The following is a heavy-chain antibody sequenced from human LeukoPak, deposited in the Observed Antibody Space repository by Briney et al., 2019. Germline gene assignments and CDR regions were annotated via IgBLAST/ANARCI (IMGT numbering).Heavy chain of an antibody. Sequence: SETLSLTCTVAGGSISSSSYYWGWIRQPPGKGLEWIGSIYYSGSTYYNPSLKSRVTISVDTSKNQFSLKLSSVTAADTAVYYCAIRCANSAGSCYYLADYWGQGTLVTVSS. CDR1: GGSISSSSYY. CDR2: IYYSGST. V-gene: IGHV4-39*01. J-gene: IGHJ4*02. D-gene: IGHD2-15*01. CDR3: AIRCANSAGSCYYLADY.